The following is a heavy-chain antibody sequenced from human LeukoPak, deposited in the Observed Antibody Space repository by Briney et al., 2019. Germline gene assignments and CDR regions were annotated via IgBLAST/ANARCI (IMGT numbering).Heavy chain of an antibody. CDR2: IYHSGST. V-gene: IGHV4-4*02. Sequence: PGGSLRLSCAASGFTFSNAWMSWVRQAPGKGLEWIGCIYHSGSTYYNPSLKSRVTISVDRSKNQFSLKLSSVTAADTAVYYCAREGDDSSGYDIWGQGTMVTVSS. D-gene: IGHD3-22*01. CDR1: GFTFSNAW. J-gene: IGHJ3*02. CDR3: AREGDDSSGYDI.